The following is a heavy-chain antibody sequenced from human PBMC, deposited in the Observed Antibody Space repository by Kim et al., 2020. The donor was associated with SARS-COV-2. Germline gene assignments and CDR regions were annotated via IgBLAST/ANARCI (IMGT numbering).Heavy chain of an antibody. V-gene: IGHV3-23*01. Sequence: SVKGRFTISRDNSKNTLYLQMNSLRAEDTAVYYCAKAGDYYGSGSPLGYWGQGTLVTVSS. CDR3: AKAGDYYGSGSPLGY. D-gene: IGHD3-10*01. J-gene: IGHJ4*02.